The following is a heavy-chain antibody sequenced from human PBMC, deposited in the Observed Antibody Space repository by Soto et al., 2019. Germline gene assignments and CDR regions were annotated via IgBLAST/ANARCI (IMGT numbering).Heavy chain of an antibody. CDR1: GFTVSSSY. V-gene: IGHV3-23*01. CDR3: AKDRPFFGY. CDR2: ISGSGGST. J-gene: IGHJ4*02. D-gene: IGHD3-10*01. Sequence: GGSLRLSCAASGFTVSSSYITWVRQAPGKGLEWVSAISGSGGSTYYADSVKGRFTISRDNSKNTLYMKMNSLRAEDTAVYYCAKDRPFFGYWGQGTLVTVSS.